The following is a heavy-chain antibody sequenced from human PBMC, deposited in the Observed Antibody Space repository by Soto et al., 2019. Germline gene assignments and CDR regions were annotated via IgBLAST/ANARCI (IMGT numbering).Heavy chain of an antibody. V-gene: IGHV4-34*01. CDR1: GGSFSGYY. J-gene: IGHJ4*02. D-gene: IGHD3-10*01. CDR3: ARCQHYGSKSRYYFDS. Sequence: QVQLQQWGAGLLKPSETLSLTCAVYGGSFSGYYWSWIRQPPGKGLEWIGEIHPSGSTNYHPSLKSRVTISVDTSKNQFSMKLRSVIAADTAVYYCARCQHYGSKSRYYFDSWGQGTLDTVSS. CDR2: IHPSGST.